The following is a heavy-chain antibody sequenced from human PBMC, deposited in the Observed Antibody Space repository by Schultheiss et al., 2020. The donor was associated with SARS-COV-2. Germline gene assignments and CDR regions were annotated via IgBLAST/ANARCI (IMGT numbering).Heavy chain of an antibody. Sequence: GGSLRLSCAASGFMFSSYGMIWVRQAPGKGLEWVSGISGSGGSTDYADSVKGRFTISRDNSKNTLYLQMNSLRTEDTAVYYCAKDYYGSGTYPDYWGQGTLVTVSS. CDR3: AKDYYGSGTYPDY. CDR1: GFMFSSYG. CDR2: ISGSGGST. D-gene: IGHD3-10*01. J-gene: IGHJ4*02. V-gene: IGHV3-23*01.